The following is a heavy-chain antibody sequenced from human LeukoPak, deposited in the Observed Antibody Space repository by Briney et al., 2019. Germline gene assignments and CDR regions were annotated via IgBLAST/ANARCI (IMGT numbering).Heavy chain of an antibody. CDR3: ARDPAYYYESGGSSFDY. CDR2: IYTSGST. CDR1: GGSIGSGSYY. Sequence: SETLSPTCTVSGGSIGSGSYYWSWIRQPAGKGLEWIGRIYTSGSTNYNPSLKSRVTISVDTSKNQFSLKLSSVTAADTAVYYCARDPAYYYESGGSSFDYWGQGTLVTVSS. J-gene: IGHJ4*02. D-gene: IGHD3-22*01. V-gene: IGHV4-61*02.